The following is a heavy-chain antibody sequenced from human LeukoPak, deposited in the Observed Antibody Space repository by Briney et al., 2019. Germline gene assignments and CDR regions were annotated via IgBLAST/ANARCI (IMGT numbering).Heavy chain of an antibody. V-gene: IGHV1-69*05. CDR1: GGTFSSYA. J-gene: IGHJ6*03. Sequence: SVKVSCKASGGTFSSYAISWVRQAPGQGLEWMGRIIPIFGTANYAQKFQGRVTITTDESTSTAYMELSSLRSEDTAVYYCASFGSGSYYNYYYYMDVWGKGTSVTVSS. CDR2: IIPIFGTA. CDR3: ASFGSGSYYNYYYYMDV. D-gene: IGHD3-10*01.